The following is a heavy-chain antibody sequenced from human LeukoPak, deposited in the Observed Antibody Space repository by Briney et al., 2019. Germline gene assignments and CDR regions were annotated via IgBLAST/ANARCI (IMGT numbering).Heavy chain of an antibody. CDR2: IYRSGST. CDR3: ARSVAGALDY. D-gene: IGHD6-19*01. CDR1: GGSISSGDW. Sequence: PSGTLSLTCTVSGGSISSGDWWTWVRQPPGKGLEWIGEIYRSGSTNYNPSLESRITMSVDKSKNHFSLRLNSVTAADTAVYYCARSVAGALDYWGQGTLVTVSS. V-gene: IGHV4-4*02. J-gene: IGHJ4*02.